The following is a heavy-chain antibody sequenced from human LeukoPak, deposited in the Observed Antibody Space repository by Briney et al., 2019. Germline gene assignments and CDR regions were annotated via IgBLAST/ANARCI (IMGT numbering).Heavy chain of an antibody. CDR2: IYYSGST. J-gene: IGHJ4*02. CDR3: ARMSGSSWVRY. V-gene: IGHV4-39*07. CDR1: GGSISSSSYY. Sequence: SETLSLTCTVSGGSISSSSYYWGWIRQPPGKGLEWIGSIYYSGSTYYNPSLKSRVTISVDTSKNQFSLKLSSVTAADTAVYYCARMSGSSWVRYWGQGTLVTVSS. D-gene: IGHD6-13*01.